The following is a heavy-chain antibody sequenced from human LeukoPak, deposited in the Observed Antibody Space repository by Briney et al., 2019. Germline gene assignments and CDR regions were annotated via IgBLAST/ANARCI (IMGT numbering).Heavy chain of an antibody. Sequence: GGSLRLSCAASGFTFSSYAMSWVRQAPGKGLEWVSAISGSGGSTYYADSVKGRFTISRDNSKNTLYLQMNSLRAEDTALYYCAKSGDYGNHYYYYGMDVWGQGTTVTVSS. V-gene: IGHV3-23*01. J-gene: IGHJ6*02. CDR1: GFTFSSYA. CDR3: AKSGDYGNHYYYYGMDV. CDR2: ISGSGGST. D-gene: IGHD4-17*01.